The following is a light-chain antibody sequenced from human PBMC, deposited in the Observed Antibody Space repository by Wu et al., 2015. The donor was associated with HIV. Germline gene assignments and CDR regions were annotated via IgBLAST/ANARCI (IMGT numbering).Light chain of an antibody. CDR1: QSVSSY. CDR3: QQYGSSPYT. J-gene: IGKJ2*01. CDR2: DAS. Sequence: ENVLTQTPGTLPLSPGERATLSCRASQSVSSYLAWYQQKPGQAPRLLIYDASNRATGIPARFSGSGSGTDFTLTISSLEPEDFAVYYCQQYGSSPYTFGQG. V-gene: IGKV3-11*01.